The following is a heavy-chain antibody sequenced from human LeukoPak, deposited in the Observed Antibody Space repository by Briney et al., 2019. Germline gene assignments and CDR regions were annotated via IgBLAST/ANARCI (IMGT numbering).Heavy chain of an antibody. D-gene: IGHD6-19*01. Sequence: PGGSLRLSCAASGFPFSKFEMSWARQAPGKGLEWVSFISVTGDNTHYADSVKGRFTISRDNSKNTLYLQMNSLRDEDTAVYYRVKGGWLDYWGQGTPVTVSS. CDR1: GFPFSKFE. CDR3: VKGGWLDY. CDR2: ISVTGDNT. J-gene: IGHJ4*02. V-gene: IGHV3-23*01.